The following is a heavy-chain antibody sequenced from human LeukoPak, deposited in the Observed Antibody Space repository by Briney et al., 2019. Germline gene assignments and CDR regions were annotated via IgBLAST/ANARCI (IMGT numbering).Heavy chain of an antibody. V-gene: IGHV1-46*01. D-gene: IGHD3-10*01. CDR3: ARDGYYYGSGSYYNAQTYFDY. CDR1: GYTFTSYY. Sequence: GASVKVSCKASGYTFTSYYMHWVRQAPGQGLEWMGIINPSGGSTSYAQKSQGRVTMTGDTSTSTVYMELSSLRSEDTAVYYCARDGYYYGSGSYYNAQTYFDYWGQGTLATVSS. CDR2: INPSGGST. J-gene: IGHJ4*02.